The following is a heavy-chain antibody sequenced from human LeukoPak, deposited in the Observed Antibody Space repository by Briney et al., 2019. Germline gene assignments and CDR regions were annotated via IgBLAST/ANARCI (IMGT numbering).Heavy chain of an antibody. Sequence: GGSLRLSCAAYGFTFSSYSMNWVRQAPGKGLEWVSSISSSSSYIYYADSVKGRFTISRDNAKNSLYLQMNSLRAEDTAVYYCAREAVVVAATVWFDPWGQGTLVTVSS. CDR1: GFTFSSYS. V-gene: IGHV3-21*01. D-gene: IGHD2-15*01. J-gene: IGHJ5*02. CDR3: AREAVVVAATVWFDP. CDR2: ISSSSSYI.